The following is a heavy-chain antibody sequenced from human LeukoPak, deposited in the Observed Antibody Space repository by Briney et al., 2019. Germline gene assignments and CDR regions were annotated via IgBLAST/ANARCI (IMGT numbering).Heavy chain of an antibody. D-gene: IGHD4-17*01. CDR2: IYSGGST. CDR3: AREAVTRNYFDY. Sequence: GGSLRLSCAASGFTFSSYVMNWVRQAPGKGLEWVSVIYSGGSTYYADSVKGRFTISRDNSKNTLYLQMNSLRAEDTAVYYCAREAVTRNYFDYWGQGTLVTVSS. V-gene: IGHV3-53*01. J-gene: IGHJ4*02. CDR1: GFTFSSYV.